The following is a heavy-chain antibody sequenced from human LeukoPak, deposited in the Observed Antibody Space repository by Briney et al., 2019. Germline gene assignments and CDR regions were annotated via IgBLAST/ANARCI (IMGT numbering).Heavy chain of an antibody. CDR1: GGSISSSSDY. V-gene: IGHV4-39*07. CDR2: IYYHENT. Sequence: SETLSLTCTVSGGSISSSSDYWGWVRQAPGKGLEWIGSIYYHENTYYNSSLKSRVTMSVDTSKNQFSLKLSSVTAADTAVYYCARDIYYYDSSGYYRFDYWGQGTLVTVSS. D-gene: IGHD3-22*01. CDR3: ARDIYYYDSSGYYRFDY. J-gene: IGHJ4*02.